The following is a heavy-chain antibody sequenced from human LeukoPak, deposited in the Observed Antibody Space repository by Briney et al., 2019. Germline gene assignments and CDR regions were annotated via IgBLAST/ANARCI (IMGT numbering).Heavy chain of an antibody. V-gene: IGHV4-39*07. CDR1: GGSISSSSYY. J-gene: IGHJ4*02. D-gene: IGHD6-19*01. Sequence: PSETLSLTCTVSGGSISSSSYYWGWIRQPPGKGLEWIGSIYYSGSTYYNPSLKSRVTISVDTSKNQFSLKLSSVTAADTAVYYCARHSSGWYPVPLDYWGQGTLVTVSS. CDR3: ARHSSGWYPVPLDY. CDR2: IYYSGST.